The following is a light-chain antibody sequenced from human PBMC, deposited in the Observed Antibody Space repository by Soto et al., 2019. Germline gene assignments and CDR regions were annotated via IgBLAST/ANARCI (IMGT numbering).Light chain of an antibody. CDR2: EVH. Sequence: QSVLTQPASVSGSPGQSITISCTGTSRDIGSYNRVSWYHQPPGTAPKLIIYEVHNRPSGVPDRFSGSKSGNTASLTISGLQAEDEADYYCNSFTTSSTYVFGTGTKLTVL. CDR3: NSFTTSSTYV. V-gene: IGLV2-18*02. J-gene: IGLJ1*01. CDR1: SRDIGSYNR.